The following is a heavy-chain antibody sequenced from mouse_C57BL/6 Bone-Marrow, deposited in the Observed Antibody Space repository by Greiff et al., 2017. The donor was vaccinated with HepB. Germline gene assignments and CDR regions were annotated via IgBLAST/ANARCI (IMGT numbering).Heavy chain of an antibody. D-gene: IGHD2-1*01. J-gene: IGHJ1*03. Sequence: EVQLQQSGPELVKPGASVKISCKASGYTFTDYYMNWVKQSHGKSLEWIGDINPNNGGTSYNQKFKGKATLTVDKSSSTAYMELRSLTSEDSAVYYCAREGGNYPWYFDVWGTGTTVTVSS. CDR2: INPNNGGT. CDR1: GYTFTDYY. V-gene: IGHV1-26*01. CDR3: AREGGNYPWYFDV.